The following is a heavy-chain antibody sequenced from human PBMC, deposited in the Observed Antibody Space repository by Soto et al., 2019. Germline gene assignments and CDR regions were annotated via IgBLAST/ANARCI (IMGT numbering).Heavy chain of an antibody. D-gene: IGHD3-22*01. V-gene: IGHV1-3*01. Sequence: ASVKVSCKASGYTFTSYAMHWVRQAPGQRLEWMGWINAGNGNTKYSQKFQGRVTITRDASASTAYMELSSLRSEDTAVYYCARVSGYYDSSGYSENYYFDYWGQGTLVTVSS. CDR3: ARVSGYYDSSGYSENYYFDY. CDR2: INAGNGNT. CDR1: GYTFTSYA. J-gene: IGHJ4*02.